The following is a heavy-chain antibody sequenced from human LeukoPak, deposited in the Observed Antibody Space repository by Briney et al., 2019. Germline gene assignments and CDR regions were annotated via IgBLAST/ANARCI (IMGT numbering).Heavy chain of an antibody. CDR2: IYYSGST. J-gene: IGHJ4*02. D-gene: IGHD5-18*01. Sequence: SETLSLTCTVSGGSISSGDYYWSWIRQPPGKGLEWIGYIYYSGSTYYNPSLKSRVTISVDTSKNQFSLKLSSVTAADTAVYYCARGGGYSYDHFDYWGQGTLVTVSS. V-gene: IGHV4-30-4*01. CDR1: GGSISSGDYY. CDR3: ARGGGYSYDHFDY.